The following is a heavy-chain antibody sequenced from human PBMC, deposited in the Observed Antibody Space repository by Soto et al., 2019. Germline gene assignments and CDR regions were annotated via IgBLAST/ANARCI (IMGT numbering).Heavy chain of an antibody. J-gene: IGHJ4*02. D-gene: IGHD6-13*01. CDR3: ASKAAAGTSPFDY. V-gene: IGHV4-39*01. CDR1: GGSISSSSYY. CDR2: IYYSGST. Sequence: ETLSLTCTVSGGSISSSSYYWGWIRQPPGKGLEWIGSIYYSGSTYYNPSLKSRVTISVDTSKNQFSLKLSSVTAADTAVYYCASKAAAGTSPFDYWGQGTLVTVSS.